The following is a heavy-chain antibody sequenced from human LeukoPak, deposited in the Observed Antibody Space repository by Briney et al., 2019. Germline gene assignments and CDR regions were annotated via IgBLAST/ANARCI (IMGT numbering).Heavy chain of an antibody. V-gene: IGHV4-39*07. Sequence: SETLSLTCTVSGGSISSSTYYWGWIRQLPGKGLEWIGSIYYSGYTYHNPSLESRVTISVDTSKNQFSLKLSSVTAADTAVYYCARGQRLSLWWLRPHDYWGQGTLVTVSS. D-gene: IGHD5-12*01. J-gene: IGHJ4*02. CDR1: GGSISSSTYY. CDR2: IYYSGYT. CDR3: ARGQRLSLWWLRPHDY.